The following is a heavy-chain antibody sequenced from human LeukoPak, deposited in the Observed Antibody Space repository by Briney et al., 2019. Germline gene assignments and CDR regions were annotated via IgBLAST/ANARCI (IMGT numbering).Heavy chain of an antibody. CDR1: GFTFSKVW. D-gene: IGHD3-10*02. V-gene: IGHV3-15*01. Sequence: KPGGSLRLSCAGSGFTFSKVWMSWVRPAPGKGLEWVGRLQSKTHGETTDYAAPVKGRFIISRDDSKNTLSLQMNSLKTEDTAVYYCTTSTMIGEHEDYWGQGTLVTVSS. CDR3: TTSTMIGEHEDY. CDR2: LQSKTHGETT. J-gene: IGHJ4*02.